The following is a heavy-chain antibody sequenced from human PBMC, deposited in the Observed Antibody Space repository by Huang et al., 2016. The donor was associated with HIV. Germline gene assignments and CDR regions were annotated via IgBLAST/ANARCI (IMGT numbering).Heavy chain of an antibody. V-gene: IGHV3-7*03. CDR2: IRKDESEK. CDR1: TFRFGAYW. D-gene: IGHD1-7*01. CDR3: ATKTAGMDI. J-gene: IGHJ6*02. Sequence: VESGGRLVQPGGSIRLSCVGSTFRFGAYWMSWVREPPGKGLEGVAKIRKDESEKYYVDSVKGRFNISRDNAKKVVFLEMNNVRVEDTATYFCATKTAGMDIWGQGTTVTVS.